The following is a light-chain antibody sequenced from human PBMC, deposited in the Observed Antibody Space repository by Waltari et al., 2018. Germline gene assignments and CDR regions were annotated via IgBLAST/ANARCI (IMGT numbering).Light chain of an antibody. J-gene: IGKJ2*01. CDR3: QQRSNWPQVT. Sequence: EIVLTQSPATLSLSPGERATLSCRASQSVSSSLAWYQHKPGQAPRLLIYDASNRATGIPARFSGSGSGTDFTLTISSLEPEDFAVYYCQQRSNWPQVTFGQGTKLEI. V-gene: IGKV3-11*01. CDR2: DAS. CDR1: QSVSSS.